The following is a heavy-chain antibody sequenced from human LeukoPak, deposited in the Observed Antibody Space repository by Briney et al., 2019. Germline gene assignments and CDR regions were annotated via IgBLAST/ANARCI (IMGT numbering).Heavy chain of an antibody. CDR3: ARQPTEYYYDSSGYYFEYFQH. CDR2: IDPSDSYT. CDR1: GYSFTSYW. D-gene: IGHD3-22*01. V-gene: IGHV5-10-1*01. Sequence: GESLRISCRGSGYSFTSYWISWVRQMPGKGLEWMGRIDPSDSYTNYSPSFQGHVTISADKSISTAYLQWSSLKASDTAMYYCARQPTEYYYDSSGYYFEYFQHWGQGTLVTVSS. J-gene: IGHJ1*01.